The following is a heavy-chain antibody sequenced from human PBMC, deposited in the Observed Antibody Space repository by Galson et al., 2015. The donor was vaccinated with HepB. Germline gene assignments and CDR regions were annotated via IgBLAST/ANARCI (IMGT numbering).Heavy chain of an antibody. V-gene: IGHV1-69*06. CDR1: GGTFSSYA. CDR3: ARDGWTGDYDSSGPVGY. D-gene: IGHD3-22*01. Sequence: SVKVSCRASGGTFSSYAISWVRQAPGQGLEWMGGIIPIFGTANYAQKFQGRVTITADKSTSTAYMELSSLRSEDTAVYYCARDGWTGDYDSSGPVGYWGQGTLVTVSS. J-gene: IGHJ4*02. CDR2: IIPIFGTA.